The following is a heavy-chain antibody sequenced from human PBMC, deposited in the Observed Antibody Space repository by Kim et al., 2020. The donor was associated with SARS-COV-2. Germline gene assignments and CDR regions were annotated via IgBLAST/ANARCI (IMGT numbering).Heavy chain of an antibody. J-gene: IGHJ3*02. D-gene: IGHD5-12*01. CDR2: IYSGGSST. V-gene: IGHV3-23*03. Sequence: GGSLRLSCAASGFTFSSYAMSWVRQAPGKGLEWVSVIYSGGSSTYYADSVKGRFTISRDNSKNTLYLQMNSLRAEDTAVYYCAKYGEGGWLQLPGAFDICGQGTMVTVSS. CDR3: AKYGEGGWLQLPGAFDI. CDR1: GFTFSSYA.